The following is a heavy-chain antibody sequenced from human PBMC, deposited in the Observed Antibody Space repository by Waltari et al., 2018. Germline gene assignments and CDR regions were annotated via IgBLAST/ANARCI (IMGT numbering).Heavy chain of an antibody. J-gene: IGHJ4*02. V-gene: IGHV4-39*01. CDR1: GGSISSSSYY. Sequence: QLQLQESGPGLVKPSETLSLTCTVSGGSISSSSYYWGWIRQPPGKGLEWIGSIHYSGGTYYNPSLKSRVTISVDTSKNQFSLKLSSVTAADTAVYYCARHRALWFGELLGRTDYWGQGTLVTVSS. CDR3: ARHRALWFGELLGRTDY. D-gene: IGHD3-10*01. CDR2: IHYSGGT.